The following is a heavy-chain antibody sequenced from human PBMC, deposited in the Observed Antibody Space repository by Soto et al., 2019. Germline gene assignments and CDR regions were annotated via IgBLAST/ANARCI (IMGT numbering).Heavy chain of an antibody. J-gene: IGHJ4*02. CDR3: ARDEYPGAYSFGYYFDN. V-gene: IGHV3-33*01. CDR1: GFSFSSYG. D-gene: IGHD5-18*01. Sequence: SGGSLRLSCAASGFSFSSYGMHWVRQGPGKGLEWVALIYYDGSNKYYADSVKGRFTISRDNSKNTLYLQMNSLRAEDTAVYYCARDEYPGAYSFGYYFDNWGQGTLVTVSS. CDR2: IYYDGSNK.